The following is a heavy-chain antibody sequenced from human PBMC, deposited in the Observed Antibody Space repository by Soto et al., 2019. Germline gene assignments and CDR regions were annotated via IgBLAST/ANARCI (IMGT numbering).Heavy chain of an antibody. V-gene: IGHV3-23*01. Sequence: GGSLRLSCAASGFTFSSYAMSWVRQAPGKGLEWVSAISGSGGSTYYADSVKGRFTISRDNSKNTLYLQMNSLRAEDTAVYYCAKLSDMYVVVIHCDYWGQGTLVTVST. CDR3: AKLSDMYVVVIHCDY. CDR1: GFTFSSYA. CDR2: ISGSGGST. J-gene: IGHJ4*02. D-gene: IGHD3-22*01.